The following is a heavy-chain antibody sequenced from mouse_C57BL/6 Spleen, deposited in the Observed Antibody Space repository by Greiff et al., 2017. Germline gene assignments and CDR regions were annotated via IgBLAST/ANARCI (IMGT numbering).Heavy chain of an antibody. Sequence: VQLQQSVAELVRPGASVKLSCTASGFNIKNTYMHWVKQRPEQGLEWIGRIDPANGNTKYASKFQGKATLTADTSSNTAYLPLSSLTSEDTAICYCANTYYSNSGWFAGWGQGALVTVAA. V-gene: IGHV14-3*01. J-gene: IGHJ3*01. CDR3: ANTYYSNSGWFAG. D-gene: IGHD2-5*01. CDR1: GFNIKNTY. CDR2: IDPANGNT.